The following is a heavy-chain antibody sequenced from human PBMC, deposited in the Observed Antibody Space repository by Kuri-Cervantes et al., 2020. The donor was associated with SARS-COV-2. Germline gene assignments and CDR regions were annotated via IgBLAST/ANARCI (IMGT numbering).Heavy chain of an antibody. D-gene: IGHD4-23*01. CDR1: GGTFTTYG. V-gene: IGHV1-69*13. CDR3: ARDVGYGGTSELDITYFDY. Sequence: SVKVSCKASGGTFTTYGFTWVRQAPGQGLEWMGGIIPFFGTPNYAQKFEGRVTITADESTSTAYMALSSLRFEDTAVYFCARDVGYGGTSELDITYFDYWGQGTLVTVSS. CDR2: IIPFFGTP. J-gene: IGHJ4*02.